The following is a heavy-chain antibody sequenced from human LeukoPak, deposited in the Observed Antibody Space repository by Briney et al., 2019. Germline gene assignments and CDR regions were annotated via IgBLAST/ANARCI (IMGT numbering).Heavy chain of an antibody. Sequence: ASVKVSCKASGYTFTSYAMHWVRQAPGQRLEWMGWINAGNGNTKYSQKFQGRVTITRDTSASTAYMELSSLRPEGTAVYYCARDRPGPLGGFDYWGQGTLVTVSS. D-gene: IGHD3-16*01. CDR3: ARDRPGPLGGFDY. V-gene: IGHV1-3*01. J-gene: IGHJ4*02. CDR1: GYTFTSYA. CDR2: INAGNGNT.